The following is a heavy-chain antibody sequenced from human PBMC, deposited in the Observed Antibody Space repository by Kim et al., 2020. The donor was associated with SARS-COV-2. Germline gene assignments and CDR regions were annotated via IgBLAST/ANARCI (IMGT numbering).Heavy chain of an antibody. Sequence: SLKSRVTKSVDTSKNQFSLKLSSVTAADTAVYYCAREGMIETYYYYGMDVWGQGTTVTVSS. V-gene: IGHV4-34*01. D-gene: IGHD3-22*01. CDR3: AREGMIETYYYYGMDV. J-gene: IGHJ6*02.